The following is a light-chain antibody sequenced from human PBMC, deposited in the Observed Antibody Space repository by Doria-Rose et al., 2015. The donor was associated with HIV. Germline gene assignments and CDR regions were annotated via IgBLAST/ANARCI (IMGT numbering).Light chain of an antibody. CDR2: DES. V-gene: IGKV3-20*01. Sequence: TQSPGTLSLSPGERATLSCRASQSFSSTCLAWYQQKPGQAPSLLIYDESTRATGIPDRFSASGSGTDFTLTISSLEPEDFAPYYCLQYGTSWTFGQGTKVEI. CDR1: QSFSSTC. J-gene: IGKJ1*01. CDR3: LQYGTSWT.